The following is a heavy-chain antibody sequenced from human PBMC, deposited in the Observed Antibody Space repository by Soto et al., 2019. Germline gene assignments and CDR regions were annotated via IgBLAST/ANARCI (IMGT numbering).Heavy chain of an antibody. D-gene: IGHD3-9*01. Sequence: QVQLVQSGAEVKKPGSSVKVSCKASGGTFSSYAISWVRQAPGQGLEWMGGIIPIFGTANYAQKFQGRVTITADESTSTAYMELSSLISEDTAVYYCARDEYYDILTGYYKARDYYYGMDVWGQGTTVTVSS. CDR3: ARDEYYDILTGYYKARDYYYGMDV. CDR1: GGTFSSYA. V-gene: IGHV1-69*01. J-gene: IGHJ6*02. CDR2: IIPIFGTA.